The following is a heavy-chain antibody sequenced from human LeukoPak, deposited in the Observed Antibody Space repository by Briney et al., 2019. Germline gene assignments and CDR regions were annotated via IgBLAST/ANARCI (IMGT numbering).Heavy chain of an antibody. CDR1: GFTFTSYT. CDR3: ARDADYYDSSGYYGY. V-gene: IGHV3-48*02. CDR2: IRTSGGVV. Sequence: GGSLRLSCAASGFTFTSYTMNWVRQAPGRGLEWISYIRTSGGVVSYTDSVRGRFTISTDSAKNSLYLQMNSLRDDDTAVYYCARDADYYDSSGYYGYWGQGTLVTVSS. J-gene: IGHJ4*02. D-gene: IGHD3-22*01.